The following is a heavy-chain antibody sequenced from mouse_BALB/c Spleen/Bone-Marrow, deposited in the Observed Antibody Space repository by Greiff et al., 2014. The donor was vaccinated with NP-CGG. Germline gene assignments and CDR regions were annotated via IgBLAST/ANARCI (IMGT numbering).Heavy chain of an antibody. J-gene: IGHJ3*01. CDR1: GYTFTSYT. Sequence: QVQLQQSGAELARPGASVKMSCQASGYTFTSYTMHWVKQRPGQGLEWIGYINPSSGYTNFNQKFRDKAALTADKSSSTAYMQLSRLTTRDSAVYYCARCPNDGYCSAWFPYWGQGTLVTVSA. D-gene: IGHD2-3*01. V-gene: IGHV1-4*01. CDR2: INPSSGYT. CDR3: ARCPNDGYCSAWFPY.